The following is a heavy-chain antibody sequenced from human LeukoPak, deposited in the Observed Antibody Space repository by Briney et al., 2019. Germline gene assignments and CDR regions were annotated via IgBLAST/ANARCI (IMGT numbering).Heavy chain of an antibody. J-gene: IGHJ6*03. Sequence: SGTLSLTCTVSGGSPSSSSYYWGWIRQPPGRGLEWIGSIYYSGSTYYNPSLKSRVTISVDTSKKQFSLKLSSVTAADTAVYYCARHKNFVRGSYYYYMDVWGKGTTVTVSS. CDR3: ARHKNFVRGSYYYYMDV. CDR2: IYYSGST. V-gene: IGHV4-39*01. D-gene: IGHD2-15*01. CDR1: GGSPSSSSYY.